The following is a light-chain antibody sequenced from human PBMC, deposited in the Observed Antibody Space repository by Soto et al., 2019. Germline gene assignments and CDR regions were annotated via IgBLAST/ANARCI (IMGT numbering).Light chain of an antibody. CDR2: EGS. CDR1: SSDVGSYNL. CDR3: CSYAGSSSYVV. V-gene: IGLV2-23*01. J-gene: IGLJ2*01. Sequence: QSALTQPASVSGSPGQSITFSCTGTSSDVGSYNLVSWYQQHPGKAPKLMIYEGSKRPSGVSNRFSGSKSGNTASLTISGLQAEDEADYYCCSYAGSSSYVVFVGGTKLTVL.